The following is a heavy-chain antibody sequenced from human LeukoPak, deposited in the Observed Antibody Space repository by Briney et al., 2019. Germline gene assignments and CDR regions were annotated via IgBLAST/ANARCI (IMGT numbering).Heavy chain of an antibody. CDR2: ISGSGGST. J-gene: IGHJ6*03. CDR1: GFTFSSYA. Sequence: PGGSLRLSCAASGFTFSSYAMSWVRQAPGKGLEWVSAISGSGGSTYYADSVKGRFTISRDNSKNTLYLQMNSLRAEDTAVYYCAKDTAPGDDYYDTSYYYYMDVWGKGTTVTVSS. D-gene: IGHD3-22*01. CDR3: AKDTAPGDDYYDTSYYYYMDV. V-gene: IGHV3-23*01.